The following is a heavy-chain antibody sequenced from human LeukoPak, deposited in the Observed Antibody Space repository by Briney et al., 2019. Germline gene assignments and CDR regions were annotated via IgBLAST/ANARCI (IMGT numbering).Heavy chain of an antibody. V-gene: IGHV3-23*01. D-gene: IGHD3-22*01. CDR2: ISLDGATT. Sequence: PGGSLRLSCAASGFTFSSYAMSWVRQAPGKGLEWVSGISLDGATTYYAGSVEGRFTISRDNSKNTLYLQMNSLRADDTAVYYCAKEGYYYDSSGYYYFDYWGQGTLVTVSS. CDR3: AKEGYYYDSSGYYYFDY. CDR1: GFTFSSYA. J-gene: IGHJ4*02.